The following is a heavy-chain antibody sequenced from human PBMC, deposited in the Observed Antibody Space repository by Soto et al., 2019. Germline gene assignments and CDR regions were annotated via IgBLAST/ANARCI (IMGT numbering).Heavy chain of an antibody. CDR2: IYYSGST. D-gene: IGHD3-10*01. Sequence: VQLQESGPGLVKPSQPLSLTCTVSGGSVSSGGYYWSWIRPHPGKGLEWMGYIYYSGSTHNNPSLKRRVTVSVYTSKNQFALKMSSVTAADTAVYHCARTRYGSGSYYFDYWGQGTLVTVSS. CDR3: ARTRYGSGSYYFDY. J-gene: IGHJ4*02. CDR1: GGSVSSGGYY. V-gene: IGHV4-31*03.